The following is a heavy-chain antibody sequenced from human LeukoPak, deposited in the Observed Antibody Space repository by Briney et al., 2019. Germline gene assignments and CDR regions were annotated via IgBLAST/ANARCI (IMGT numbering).Heavy chain of an antibody. Sequence: SETLSLTCAVSGGSISSSNWCSWVRQPPGKVLEWIGEIYHSGSTNYNPSLKSRVTISVDKSKNQFSLKLSSVTAADTAVYYCSRENGAFSPFGYWGQGTLVTVLS. CDR3: SRENGAFSPFGY. CDR1: GGSISSSNW. D-gene: IGHD2-8*01. V-gene: IGHV4-4*02. J-gene: IGHJ4*02. CDR2: IYHSGST.